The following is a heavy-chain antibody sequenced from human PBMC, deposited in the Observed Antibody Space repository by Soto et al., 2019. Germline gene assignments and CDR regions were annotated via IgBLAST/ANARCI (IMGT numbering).Heavy chain of an antibody. CDR2: IIYDGSTK. V-gene: IGHV3-30*18. CDR3: AKDRMVAGVRGYFDY. CDR1: GFTFSSYG. J-gene: IGHJ4*02. Sequence: QVQLVESGGGVVQPGRSLRLSCAASGFTFSSYGMHWVRQAPGKGLEWVAVIIYDGSTKYYADSVKGRFTISRDNSKSTLYLQMNSLRAEDTAVYYCAKDRMVAGVRGYFDYWGQGTLVTVSS. D-gene: IGHD3-10*01.